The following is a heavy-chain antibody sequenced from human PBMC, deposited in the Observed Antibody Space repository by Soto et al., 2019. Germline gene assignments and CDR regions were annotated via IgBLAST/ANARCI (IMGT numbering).Heavy chain of an antibody. CDR2: MNPNSGNT. J-gene: IGHJ4*02. CDR1: GYTFTSYD. D-gene: IGHD3-9*01. V-gene: IGHV1-8*01. CDR3: ARKTSQSRYFDWPFDY. Sequence: QVQLVQSGAEVKKPGASVKVSCKASGYTFTSYDINWVRQATGQGLEWMGWMNPNSGNTGYAQKFQGRVTMTSNTLISTAYMELSSLRSEDTAVYYCARKTSQSRYFDWPFDYWGQGTLVTVSS.